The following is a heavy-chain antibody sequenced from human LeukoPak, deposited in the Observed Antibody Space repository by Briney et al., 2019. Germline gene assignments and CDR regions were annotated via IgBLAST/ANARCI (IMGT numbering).Heavy chain of an antibody. CDR1: GFTFSNYS. CDR2: ISSSSSYI. CDR3: ARGGYYDSSGYLRLWYLDL. V-gene: IGHV3-21*01. D-gene: IGHD3-22*01. J-gene: IGHJ2*01. Sequence: PGGSLRLSCAASGFTFSNYSMNWVRQAPGKGLEWVSSISSSSSYIYYADSVKGRFTISRDNAKNSLYLQMNSLRAEDTAVYYCARGGYYDSSGYLRLWYLDLWGRGTLVTVSS.